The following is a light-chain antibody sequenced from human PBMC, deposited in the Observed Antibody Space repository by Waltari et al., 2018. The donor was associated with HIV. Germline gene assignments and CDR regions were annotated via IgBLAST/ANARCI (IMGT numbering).Light chain of an antibody. V-gene: IGLV2-8*01. J-gene: IGLJ1*01. CDR3: TSYASNNNYV. CDR2: EVT. CDR1: SSDVGAYDF. Sequence: QSALTQPPSASGSPGQSVTISCTGTSSDVGAYDFVSWYQQHPGKVPKLIISEVTKRPSGFPDRFFGSKSDNTASLTISGLQAEDEADYYCTSYASNNNYVFGTGTKVTVL.